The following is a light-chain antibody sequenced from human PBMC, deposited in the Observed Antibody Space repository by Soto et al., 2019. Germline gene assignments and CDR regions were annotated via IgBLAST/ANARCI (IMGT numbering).Light chain of an antibody. V-gene: IGLV4-69*01. Sequence: QLVLTQSPSASASLGASVKLTCTLSSGHSSSAIAWHQQQPEKGPRYLMKLNSDGSHSKGDGIPDRFSGSSSGAERYLTISSLQSEDEADYYCQTWGTGIQVFGTGTKVTVL. J-gene: IGLJ1*01. CDR1: SGHSSSA. CDR3: QTWGTGIQV. CDR2: LNSDGSH.